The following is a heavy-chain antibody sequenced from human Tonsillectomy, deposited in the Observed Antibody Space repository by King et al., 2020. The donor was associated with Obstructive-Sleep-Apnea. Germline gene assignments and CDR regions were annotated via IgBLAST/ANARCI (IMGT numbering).Heavy chain of an antibody. CDR1: GDSINNYY. J-gene: IGHJ6*02. CDR2: FHSSGRT. V-gene: IGHV4-59*12. D-gene: IGHD3-9*01. Sequence: VQLQESGPGLVKPSETLSLTCTVSGDSINNYYWSWIRQPPGKGLEWIGHFHSSGRTNYNPSLKSRVTISVDTSKSPFSLKLTSVIAADTAVYFCARLPDFDWVYGMDVWGQGTTVTVSS. CDR3: ARLPDFDWVYGMDV.